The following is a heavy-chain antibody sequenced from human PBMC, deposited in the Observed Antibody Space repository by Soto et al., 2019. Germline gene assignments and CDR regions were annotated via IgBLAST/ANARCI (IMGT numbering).Heavy chain of an antibody. CDR3: AKDTEDDDAFDI. V-gene: IGHV3-9*01. CDR1: GFTFDDYA. CDR2: ISWNSGSI. D-gene: IGHD2-15*01. J-gene: IGHJ3*02. Sequence: GGSLRLSCAASGFTFDDYAMHWVRQAPGKGLEWVSGISWNSGSIGYADSVKGRFTISRDNAKNSLYLQMNSLRAEDTALYYCAKDTEDDDAFDIWGQGTMVTVSS.